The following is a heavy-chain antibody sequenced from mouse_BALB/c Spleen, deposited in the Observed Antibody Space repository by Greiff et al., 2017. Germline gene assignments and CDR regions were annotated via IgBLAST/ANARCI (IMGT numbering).Heavy chain of an antibody. V-gene: IGHV1S132*01. J-gene: IGHJ3*01. CDR1: GYTFTSYW. CDR3: ARLEDGRGFAY. CDR2: IFPGTGTT. Sequence: VKLQESGAELVKPGASVKLSCKTSGYTFTSYWIQWVKQRPGQGLGWIGEIFPGTGTTYYNEKFKGKATLTIDTSSSTAYMQLSSLTSEDSAVYFCARLEDGRGFAYWGQGTLVTVSA. D-gene: IGHD1-1*02.